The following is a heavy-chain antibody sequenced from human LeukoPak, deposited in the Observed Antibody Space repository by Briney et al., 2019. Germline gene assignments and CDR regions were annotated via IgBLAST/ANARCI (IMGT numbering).Heavy chain of an antibody. Sequence: GGSLRLSCAASGFTFSSYWMHRVRQAPGKGLVWVSRINSDGSSTSYADSVKGRFTISRDNAKNTLYLQMNSLRAEDTAVYYCARDRGSSWYSPENNWFDPWGQGTLVTVSS. CDR3: ARDRGSSWYSPENNWFDP. J-gene: IGHJ5*02. V-gene: IGHV3-74*01. D-gene: IGHD6-13*01. CDR2: INSDGSST. CDR1: GFTFSSYW.